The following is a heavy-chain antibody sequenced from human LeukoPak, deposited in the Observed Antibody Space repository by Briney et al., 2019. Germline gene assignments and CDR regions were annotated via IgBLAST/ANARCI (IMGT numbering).Heavy chain of an antibody. J-gene: IGHJ4*02. Sequence: GGSLRLSCAASGFTVSSNYMSWVRQAPGKGLEWVSVIYKDGRTFYADSVKGRFTISRDNSKNTLYLQMNSLRAEDTAVYYCAKSLTYYHENSDSIWGQGTLVTVSS. V-gene: IGHV3-53*01. CDR3: AKSLTYYHENSDSI. D-gene: IGHD3-22*01. CDR1: GFTVSSNY. CDR2: IYKDGRT.